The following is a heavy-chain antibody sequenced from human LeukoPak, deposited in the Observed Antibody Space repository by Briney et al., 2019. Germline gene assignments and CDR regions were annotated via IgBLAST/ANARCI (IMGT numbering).Heavy chain of an antibody. CDR2: IIPIFGTA. Sequence: SVKVSCKASGGTFGSYAISWVRQAPGQGLEWMGGIIPIFGTANYAQKFQGRVTITADESTSTAYMELSSLRSEDTAVYYCARDGYCSSTSCYRGGNYYYGMDVWGKGTTVTVSS. CDR1: GGTFGSYA. CDR3: ARDGYCSSTSCYRGGNYYYGMDV. J-gene: IGHJ6*04. V-gene: IGHV1-69*01. D-gene: IGHD2-2*01.